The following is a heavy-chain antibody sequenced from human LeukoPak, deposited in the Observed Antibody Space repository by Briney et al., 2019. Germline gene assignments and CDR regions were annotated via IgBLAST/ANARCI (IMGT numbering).Heavy chain of an antibody. J-gene: IGHJ5*02. V-gene: IGHV4-59*01. Sequence: SETLSLTCSVSGGSIRGYYWSRIRQPPGKGLEWIGYIYDSGSTNYNPSLQSRVTISQDTSKNQFSLKLTSVTAADTAVYYCARKVGAKWFDPWGQGTLVTVSS. CDR1: GGSIRGYY. CDR3: ARKVGAKWFDP. D-gene: IGHD1-26*01. CDR2: IYDSGST.